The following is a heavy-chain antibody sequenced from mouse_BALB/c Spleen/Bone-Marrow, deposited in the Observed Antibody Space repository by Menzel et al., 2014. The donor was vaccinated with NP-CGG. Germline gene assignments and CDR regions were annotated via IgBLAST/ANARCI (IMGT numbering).Heavy chain of an antibody. CDR3: TRSRRAMDH. Sequence: VQLVESGAELVKPGASVKLSCKASGYTFTSYYMCWVKQRPGQGLEWIGEINPSNGGTNFNEKFKSKATLTVDESSSTAYMSLSSLTSEDSAVYYCTRSRRAMDHWGQGTSVTVSS. V-gene: IGHV1S81*02. D-gene: IGHD2-12*01. CDR1: GYTFTSYY. CDR2: INPSNGGT. J-gene: IGHJ4*01.